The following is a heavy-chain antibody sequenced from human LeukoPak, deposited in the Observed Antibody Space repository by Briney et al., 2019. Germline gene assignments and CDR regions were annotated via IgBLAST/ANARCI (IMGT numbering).Heavy chain of an antibody. CDR3: AREGGNGIAAAGYDY. J-gene: IGHJ4*02. CDR1: GYTFTGYY. D-gene: IGHD6-13*01. V-gene: IGHV1-2*02. CDR2: INPNSGGT. Sequence: ASVTVSCKASGYTFTGYYMHWVRQAPGQGLEWMGWINPNSGGTNYAQKFQGRVTMTRDTSISTAYMELSRLRSDDTAVYYCAREGGNGIAAAGYDYWGQGTLVTVSS.